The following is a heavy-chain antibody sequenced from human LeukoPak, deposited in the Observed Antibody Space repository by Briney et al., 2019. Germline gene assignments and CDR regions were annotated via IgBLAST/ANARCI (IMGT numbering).Heavy chain of an antibody. V-gene: IGHV3-48*03. J-gene: IGHJ3*02. CDR2: ISSGGRPM. Sequence: GGSLRLSCAASGFTFSSYEMHWVRQAPGKGLEWVSYISSGGRPMSYADSVKGRFTISRDNSKNTLYLQMNSLRAEDTAVYYCAKRLYYDSSGYYSGDAFDIWGQGTMVTVSS. CDR3: AKRLYYDSSGYYSGDAFDI. D-gene: IGHD3-22*01. CDR1: GFTFSSYE.